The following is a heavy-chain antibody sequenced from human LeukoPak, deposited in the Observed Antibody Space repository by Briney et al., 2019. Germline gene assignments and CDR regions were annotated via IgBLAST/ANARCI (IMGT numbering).Heavy chain of an antibody. V-gene: IGHV4-34*01. Sequence: SETLSLTCAVYGGSFSGYYRSWIRQPPGKGLEWIGEINHSGSTNYNPSLKSRVTISVDTSKNQFSLKLSSVTAADTAVYYCAAGNCGGDCYFTTQNYFDYWGQGTLVTVSS. CDR3: AAGNCGGDCYFTTQNYFDY. CDR2: INHSGST. D-gene: IGHD2-21*02. CDR1: GGSFSGYY. J-gene: IGHJ4*02.